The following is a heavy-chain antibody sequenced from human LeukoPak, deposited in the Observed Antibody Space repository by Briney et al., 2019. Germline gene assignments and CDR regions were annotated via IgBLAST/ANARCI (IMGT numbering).Heavy chain of an antibody. CDR3: ARGDCSSTSCYQGGYYYFYYMDV. CDR1: GYTFTSYA. J-gene: IGHJ6*03. V-gene: IGHV1-69*13. D-gene: IGHD2-2*01. CDR2: IIPIFGTA. Sequence: ASVKVSCKASGYTFTSYAISWVRQAPGQGLEWMGGIIPIFGTANYAQKFQGRVTITADESTSTAYMELSSLRSEDTAVYYCARGDCSSTSCYQGGYYYFYYMDVWGKGTTVTVSS.